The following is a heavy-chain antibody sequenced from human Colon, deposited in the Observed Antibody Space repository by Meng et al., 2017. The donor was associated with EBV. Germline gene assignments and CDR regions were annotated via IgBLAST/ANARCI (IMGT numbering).Heavy chain of an antibody. V-gene: IGHV4-31*03. CDR3: ARVSSGWDYFDY. D-gene: IGHD6-19*01. CDR1: GGSVSSGGYY. J-gene: IGHJ4*02. CDR2: IYYSGST. Sequence: LHESGPGLLQPSQTLSLTCTVSGGSVSSGGYYWTWIRQHPGKGLEWFGHIYYSGSTFYNPSLKRRVIISIDTSKNQFSLNLRSVTAADTAVYYCARVSSGWDYFDYWGQGTLVTVSS.